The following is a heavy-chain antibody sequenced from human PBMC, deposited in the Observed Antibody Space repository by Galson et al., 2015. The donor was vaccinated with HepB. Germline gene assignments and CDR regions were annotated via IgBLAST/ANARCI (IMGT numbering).Heavy chain of an antibody. CDR3: AKIGAAGTPNDAFDI. D-gene: IGHD6-13*01. CDR2: ISGSGGST. V-gene: IGHV3-23*01. Sequence: SLRLSCAASGFTVSSNYMSWVRQAPGKGLEWVSAISGSGGSTYYADSVKGRFTISRDNSKNTLYLQMNSLRAEDTAVYYCAKIGAAGTPNDAFDIWGQVTMVTVSS. CDR1: GFTVSSNY. J-gene: IGHJ3*02.